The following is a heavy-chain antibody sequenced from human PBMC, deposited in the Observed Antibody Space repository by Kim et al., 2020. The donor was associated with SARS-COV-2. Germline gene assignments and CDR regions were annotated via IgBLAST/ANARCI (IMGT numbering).Heavy chain of an antibody. D-gene: IGHD2-2*01. J-gene: IGHJ6*02. CDR2: ISYDGSNK. CDR1: GFTLSSYG. V-gene: IGHV3-30*18. Sequence: GGSLRLSCAASGFTLSSYGMHWVRQAPGKGLEWVAVISYDGSNKYYADSVKGRFTISRDNSKNTLYLQMNSLRAEDTAVYYCAKVALTQGYCSSTSCYENYGMDVWGQGTTVTVSS. CDR3: AKVALTQGYCSSTSCYENYGMDV.